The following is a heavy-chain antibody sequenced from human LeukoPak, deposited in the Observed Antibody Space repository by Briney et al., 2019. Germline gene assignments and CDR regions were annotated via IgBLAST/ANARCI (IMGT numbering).Heavy chain of an antibody. CDR2: INPNSGST. J-gene: IGHJ4*02. CDR3: ARDRGYGDYDFDY. Sequence: ASVKVSCKASGYTFTGNYMHWVRQAPGPGLEWMGWINPNSGSTNYAQKFQGRVTMTRDTSISTAYMELSRLRSDDTAVYYCARDRGYGDYDFDYWGQGTLVTVSS. D-gene: IGHD4-17*01. V-gene: IGHV1-2*02. CDR1: GYTFTGNY.